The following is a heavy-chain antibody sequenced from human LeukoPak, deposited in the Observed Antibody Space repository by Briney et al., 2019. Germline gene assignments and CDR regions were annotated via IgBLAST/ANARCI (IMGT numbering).Heavy chain of an antibody. Sequence: PGGSLRLSCSGSGFTFSTYAIHWVRQAPGKGPEYVSLIITSGDKTYYADSVKGRFTISRDNSKNTVSLQMSSLRDEDTAMYYCVKDLYKGETSTWYYFDYWGQGTLVTVSS. CDR1: GFTFSTYA. J-gene: IGHJ4*02. CDR3: VKDLYKGETSTWYYFDY. V-gene: IGHV3-64D*06. D-gene: IGHD6-13*01. CDR2: IITSGDKT.